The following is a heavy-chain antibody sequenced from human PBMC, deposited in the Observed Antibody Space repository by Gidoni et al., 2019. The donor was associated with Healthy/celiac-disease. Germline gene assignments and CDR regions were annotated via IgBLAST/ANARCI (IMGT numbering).Heavy chain of an antibody. Sequence: EVQLVESGGGLVQPGRSLRLSCAASGFPFDDYAMHWVRQAPGKGLEWVSGISWNSGSIGYADSVKGRFTISRDNAKNSLYLQMNSLRAEDTALYYCAKSSFIAVAALNFDYWGQGTLVTVSS. J-gene: IGHJ4*02. V-gene: IGHV3-9*01. D-gene: IGHD6-19*01. CDR1: GFPFDDYA. CDR3: AKSSFIAVAALNFDY. CDR2: ISWNSGSI.